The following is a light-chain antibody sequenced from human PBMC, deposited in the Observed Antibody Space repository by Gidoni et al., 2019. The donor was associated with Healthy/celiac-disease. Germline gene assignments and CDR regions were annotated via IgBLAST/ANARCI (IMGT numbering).Light chain of an antibody. CDR3: QQYNSYPVT. Sequence: DIQMTQSPSTLSASVGDRVTITCRASQSISSWLAWYQQKPGKAPKLLIYKASSLESGVPSRFIGSGSGTEFTLTISSLQPDDFATYYCQQYNSYPVTFGQGTKVEIK. J-gene: IGKJ1*01. V-gene: IGKV1-5*03. CDR1: QSISSW. CDR2: KAS.